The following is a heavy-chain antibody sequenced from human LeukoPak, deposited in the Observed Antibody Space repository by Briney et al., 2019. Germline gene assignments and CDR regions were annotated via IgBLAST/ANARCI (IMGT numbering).Heavy chain of an antibody. D-gene: IGHD3-22*01. CDR3: ARGTSIGYSAFGY. CDR1: GFTFSSYG. V-gene: IGHV3-30*02. Sequence: GGSLRLSCAASGFTFSSYGMHWVRQAPGKGLEWVAFIRYDGSNKYYADSVKGRFTISRDNAKNSLYLQMNSLRAEDTAVYYCARGTSIGYSAFGYWGQGTLVTVSS. J-gene: IGHJ4*02. CDR2: IRYDGSNK.